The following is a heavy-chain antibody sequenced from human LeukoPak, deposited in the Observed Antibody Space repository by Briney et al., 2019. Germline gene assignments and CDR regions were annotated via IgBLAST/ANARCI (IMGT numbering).Heavy chain of an antibody. J-gene: IGHJ5*02. CDR1: GGSISSGGYY. D-gene: IGHD4-17*01. V-gene: IGHV4-31*03. CDR3: ARVPHFGDYGWFDP. CDR2: IYYSGST. Sequence: NASQTLSLTCTVSGGSISSGGYYWSWIRQHPGKGLEWIGYIYYSGSTYYNPSLKSRVTISIDTSKNQFSLKVSSVTAADTAVYYCARVPHFGDYGWFDPWGQGTLVTVSS.